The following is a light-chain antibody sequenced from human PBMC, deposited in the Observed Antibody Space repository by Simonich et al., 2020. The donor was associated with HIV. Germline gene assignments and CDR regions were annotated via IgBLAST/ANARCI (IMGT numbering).Light chain of an antibody. Sequence: DIQMTQSPSSLSASVGDRVTITCHASQDIDNYLNWYQQKPGKAPKLLIYDASSLETGVPSRFSGSGSGTEFTLTISSLQPDDFATYYCQQYNSYSGYTFGQGTKLEIK. CDR3: QQYNSYSGYT. CDR1: QDIDNY. V-gene: IGKV1-33*01. J-gene: IGKJ2*01. CDR2: DAS.